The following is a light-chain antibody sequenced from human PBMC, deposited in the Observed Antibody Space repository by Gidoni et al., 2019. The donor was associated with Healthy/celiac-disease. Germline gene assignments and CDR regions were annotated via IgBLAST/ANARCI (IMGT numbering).Light chain of an antibody. CDR1: QGISTY. CDR3: QKYTSAPLT. Sequence: DIQMTQSPSSLSASVGDRVTITCRASQGISTYLAWYQQKPGKVPKLLIYAASTFQSGVPSRFSGSGSGTDFTLTIISLQPEDVATYYCQKYTSAPLTFXGXTKVEIK. J-gene: IGKJ4*01. CDR2: AAS. V-gene: IGKV1-27*01.